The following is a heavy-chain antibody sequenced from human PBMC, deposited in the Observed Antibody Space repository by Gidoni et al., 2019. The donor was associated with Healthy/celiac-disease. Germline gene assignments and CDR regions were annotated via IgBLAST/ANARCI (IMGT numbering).Heavy chain of an antibody. CDR1: GYTFTSYA. J-gene: IGHJ5*02. CDR3: ARDALPLIVVVPADLVSWFDP. D-gene: IGHD2-2*01. CDR2: INTNTGNP. V-gene: IGHV7-4-1*02. Sequence: QVQLVKSGSELKKPGASVKVSCKASGYTFTSYAMNWVRQAPGQGLEWMGWINTNTGNPTYAQGFTGRFVCSLDTSVSTAYLQISSLKAEDTAVYYCARDALPLIVVVPADLVSWFDPWGQGTLVTVSS.